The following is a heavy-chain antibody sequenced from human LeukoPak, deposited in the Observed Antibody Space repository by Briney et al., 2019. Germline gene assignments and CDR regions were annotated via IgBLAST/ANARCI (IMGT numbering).Heavy chain of an antibody. CDR3: ARDLMWGFDY. D-gene: IGHD7-27*01. V-gene: IGHV3-30*02. CDR2: IGDDGRAQ. Sequence: EWMGIIGDDGRAQHYTDSVKGRFTISRDNSKNTLFLQLNSLTPEDTALYLCARDLMWGFDYWGQGTLVTVSS. J-gene: IGHJ4*02.